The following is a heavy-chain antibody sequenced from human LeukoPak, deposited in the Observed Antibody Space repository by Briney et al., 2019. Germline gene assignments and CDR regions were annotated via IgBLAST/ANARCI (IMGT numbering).Heavy chain of an antibody. CDR2: ISGSGDTT. J-gene: IGHJ4*02. Sequence: GGSLRLSCAASGLTFSRYAMTWVRQAPGKGLEWVSVISGSGDTTYYADSVKGRFTISRDNSKNTLNLQMNSLRAEDTAVYYCAKSAHVGTTLLDYWGQGTLVTVSS. D-gene: IGHD5-12*01. CDR3: AKSAHVGTTLLDY. V-gene: IGHV3-23*01. CDR1: GLTFSRYA.